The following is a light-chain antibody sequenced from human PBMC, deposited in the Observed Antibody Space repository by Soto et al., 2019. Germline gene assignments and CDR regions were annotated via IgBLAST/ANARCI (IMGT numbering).Light chain of an antibody. CDR2: DAS. V-gene: IGKV1-33*01. Sequence: DIQMTQSPSSLSASVGDRVTITCQASQDISNYLNWYQQKPGKAPKLLIYDASNLETGVPSSFSGSGSGTDFTFTISSLQPEDIATYYCQQYDNLITFGGGTKVDIK. CDR1: QDISNY. CDR3: QQYDNLIT. J-gene: IGKJ4*01.